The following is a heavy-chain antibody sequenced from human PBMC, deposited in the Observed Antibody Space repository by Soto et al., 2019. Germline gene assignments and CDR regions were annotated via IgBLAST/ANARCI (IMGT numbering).Heavy chain of an antibody. D-gene: IGHD6-6*01. J-gene: IGHJ6*02. Sequence: GGSLRLSCAASGFTFSSYDMHWVRQATGKGLEWVSAIGTAGDTYYPGSVKGRFTISRENAKNSLYLQMNSLRAGDTAVYYCARDRRSSSRYYYYGMDVWGQGTTVTVSS. CDR1: GFTFSSYD. CDR2: IGTAGDT. CDR3: ARDRRSSSRYYYYGMDV. V-gene: IGHV3-13*01.